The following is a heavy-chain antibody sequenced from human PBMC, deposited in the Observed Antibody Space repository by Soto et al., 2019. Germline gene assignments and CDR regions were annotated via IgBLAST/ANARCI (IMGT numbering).Heavy chain of an antibody. D-gene: IGHD6-19*01. J-gene: IGHJ6*02. CDR1: GGTFSSYA. CDR2: IIPIFGTA. V-gene: IGHV1-69*13. Sequence: ASVKVSCKASGGTFSSYAISWVRQAPGQGLEWMGGIIPIFGTANYAQKFQGRVTITADESTSTAYMELSSLRSEDTAVYYCMLGGEAVAGPYYYYGMDVWGQGTTVTVS. CDR3: MLGGEAVAGPYYYYGMDV.